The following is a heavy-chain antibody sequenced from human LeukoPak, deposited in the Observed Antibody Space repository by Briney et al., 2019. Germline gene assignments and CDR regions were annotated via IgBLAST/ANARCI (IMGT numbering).Heavy chain of an antibody. CDR2: IIPIFGIA. CDR3: ARGIGRVIVPAASPGTDWFDP. J-gene: IGHJ5*02. Sequence: SVTVSCMPSGGTFSSYAISWVRQAPGQGLEWMGRIIPIFGIANYAQKFQGRVTITADKSTSTAYMEVSSLRSENTAVYYGARGIGRVIVPAASPGTDWFDPWGQGTLVTGSS. CDR1: GGTFSSYA. D-gene: IGHD2-2*01. V-gene: IGHV1-69*04.